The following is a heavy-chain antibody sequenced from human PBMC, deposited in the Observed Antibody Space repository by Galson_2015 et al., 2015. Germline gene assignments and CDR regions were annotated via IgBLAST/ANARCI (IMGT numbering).Heavy chain of an antibody. J-gene: IGHJ2*01. V-gene: IGHV3-23*01. CDR3: AKDGAIGYGTQKGWYFDL. CDR2: ISGSGGTT. CDR1: GFTFSSYA. D-gene: IGHD1-1*01. Sequence: SLRLSCAASGFTFSSYAMNWVRQPPGKGLEWVSGISGSGGTTYYADSVKGRFTISRDSSKNTLYLQMNRLRAEDTAVYYCAKDGAIGYGTQKGWYFDLSGRGTLVTVSS.